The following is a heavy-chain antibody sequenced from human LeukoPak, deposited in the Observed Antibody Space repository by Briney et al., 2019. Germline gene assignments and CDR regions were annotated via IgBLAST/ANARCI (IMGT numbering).Heavy chain of an antibody. CDR2: IIPIFGTA. CDR3: ARVSAGYSGAFDI. Sequence: ASVKVSCKASGGTFSSYAISWVRQAPGQGLEWMGGIIPIFGTANYAQKFQGRVTITADKSTSTAYMELSSLRSEDTAVYYCARVSAGYSGAFDIWGQGTMVTVSS. J-gene: IGHJ3*02. D-gene: IGHD2-21*01. CDR1: GGTFSSYA. V-gene: IGHV1-69*06.